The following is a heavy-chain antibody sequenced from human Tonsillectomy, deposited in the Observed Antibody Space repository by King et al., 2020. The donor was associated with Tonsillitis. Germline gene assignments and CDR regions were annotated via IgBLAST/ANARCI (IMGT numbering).Heavy chain of an antibody. CDR3: ARLQFPVLAAAGGGGPGYNWFDP. D-gene: IGHD6-13*01. CDR2: IYPGDSDT. V-gene: IGHV5-51*01. Sequence: QLVQSGAEVKKPGESLKISCKGSGYSFTSYWIGWVRQMPGKGLEWMGIIYPGDSDTRYSPSFQGQVTITADKSISTAYLQWSSLKASDTAMYYCARLQFPVLAAAGGGGPGYNWFDPWGQGTLVTVSS. CDR1: GYSFTSYW. J-gene: IGHJ5*02.